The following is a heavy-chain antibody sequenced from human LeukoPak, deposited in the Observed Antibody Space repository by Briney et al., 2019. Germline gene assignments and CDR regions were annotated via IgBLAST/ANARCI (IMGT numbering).Heavy chain of an antibody. V-gene: IGHV4-59*01. CDR1: GGSISSYY. D-gene: IGHD1-26*01. CDR2: IFYTGST. CDR3: AKWTEGGAFDS. Sequence: PSETLSLTCTVSGGSISSYYWSWIRQPPGKGLEWIGYIFYTGSTNYNPPLKSRVTISVDTSKNQFSLKLSSVTAADTAVYYCAKWTEGGAFDSWGQGTMLIVSS. J-gene: IGHJ3*01.